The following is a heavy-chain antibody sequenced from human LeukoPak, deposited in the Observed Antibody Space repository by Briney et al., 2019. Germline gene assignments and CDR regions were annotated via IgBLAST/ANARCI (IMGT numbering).Heavy chain of an antibody. V-gene: IGHV1-46*01. CDR3: ARDQDCSGGSCYSGNWFDP. D-gene: IGHD2-15*01. Sequence: ASVKVSCKASGYTFTSYYMHWVRQAPGQGLEWMGIINPSGGSTSYAQKFQGRVTMTRDMSTSTVYMELSSLRSEDTAVYYCARDQDCSGGSCYSGNWFDPWGQGTLVTVSS. CDR2: INPSGGST. CDR1: GYTFTSYY. J-gene: IGHJ5*02.